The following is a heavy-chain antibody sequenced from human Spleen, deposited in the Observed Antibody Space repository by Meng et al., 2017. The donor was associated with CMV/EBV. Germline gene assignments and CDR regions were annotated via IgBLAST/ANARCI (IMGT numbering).Heavy chain of an antibody. Sequence: ASVKVSCKASGYTFTGYYMHWVRQAPGQGLEWMGWINPNSGGTNYAQKFQGRVTMTRDTSISTAYMELSRLRSDDTAVYYCARVSSGSSSPLIWGQGTMVTVSS. D-gene: IGHD6-6*01. V-gene: IGHV1-2*02. CDR3: ARVSSGSSSPLI. J-gene: IGHJ3*02. CDR2: INPNSGGT. CDR1: GYTFTGYY.